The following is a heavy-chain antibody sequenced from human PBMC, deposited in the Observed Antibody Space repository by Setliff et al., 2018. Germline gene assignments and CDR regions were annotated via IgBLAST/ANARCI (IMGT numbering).Heavy chain of an antibody. J-gene: IGHJ6*03. V-gene: IGHV1-3*01. CDR3: ARGPSPTVTPSRLIYFYHMDV. Sequence: GASVKVSCKASGYTFTSYAIHWVRQAPGQRLEWMGWINAGNGNTKYSQEFQGRVTITRDTSASTAYMELSSLRFDDTALYYCARGPSPTVTPSRLIYFYHMDVWGTGTTVTVSS. CDR2: INAGNGNT. D-gene: IGHD4-17*01. CDR1: GYTFTSYA.